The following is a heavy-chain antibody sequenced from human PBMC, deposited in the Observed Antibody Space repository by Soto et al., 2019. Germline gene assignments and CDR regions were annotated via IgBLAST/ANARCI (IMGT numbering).Heavy chain of an antibody. CDR3: AKSRYSDSSGDFYDF. CDR1: GFTISNYA. V-gene: IGHV3-23*01. J-gene: IGHJ4*02. Sequence: EVQLLESGGGLVQPGGSLRLSCAASGFTISNYAMSWVRQAPGKGLEWVSGIGGRATSAYYADSVKGRFAISRDNSYNTLFLQLNSLRAEDTAVYYCAKSRYSDSSGDFYDFWGQGTLFSVSS. CDR2: IGGRATSA. D-gene: IGHD3-22*01.